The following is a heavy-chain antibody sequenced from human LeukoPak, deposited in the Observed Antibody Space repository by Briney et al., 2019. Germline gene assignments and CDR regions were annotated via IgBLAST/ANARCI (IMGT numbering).Heavy chain of an antibody. V-gene: IGHV3-23*01. CDR3: AKATSPVHSRNWFDS. J-gene: IGHJ5*01. CDR1: GFTFSSYL. D-gene: IGHD6-13*01. Sequence: GGSLRLSCAASGFTFSSYLMSWVRQAPGKGLEWVSSISGSGTNTDYADSVKGRFTISRDNSKNTVNVQINSLRAKDTAVYYCAKATSPVHSRNWFDSWGQGTLVTVSS. CDR2: ISGSGTNT.